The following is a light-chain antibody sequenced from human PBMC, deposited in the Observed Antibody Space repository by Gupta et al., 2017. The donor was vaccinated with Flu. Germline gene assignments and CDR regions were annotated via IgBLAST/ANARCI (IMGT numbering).Light chain of an antibody. J-gene: IGKJ4*01. CDR2: DAS. CDR1: QNINIY. Sequence: ETVLKQSPATLSLSPGERATLSCRASQNINIYLAWYQQRPGQPPRLLIYDASNRPTGIPARFSGSGSGTDFTLTISSLEPEDFAVYYCQQRKNWPPLTFGGGTKVEIK. V-gene: IGKV3-11*01. CDR3: QQRKNWPPLT.